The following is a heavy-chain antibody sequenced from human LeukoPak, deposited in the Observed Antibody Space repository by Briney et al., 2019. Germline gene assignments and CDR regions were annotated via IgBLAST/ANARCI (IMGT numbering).Heavy chain of an antibody. V-gene: IGHV4-59*08. J-gene: IGHJ4*02. Sequence: SETLSLTCTVSGGSISSYYWSWIRQPAGKGLEWIGYIYYSGSTNYNPSLKSRVTISVDTSKNQFSLKLSSVTAADTAVYYCARHSGLRLGPDYWGQGTLVTVSS. CDR1: GGSISSYY. D-gene: IGHD5-12*01. CDR3: ARHSGLRLGPDY. CDR2: IYYSGST.